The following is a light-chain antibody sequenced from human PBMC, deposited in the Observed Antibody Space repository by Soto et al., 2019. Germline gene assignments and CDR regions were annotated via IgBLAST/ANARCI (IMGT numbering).Light chain of an antibody. V-gene: IGKV3-15*01. Sequence: EIVMTQPPATLSVSPGERATLSCRASQSVSSNLAWYQQKPGQAPRLLIYGASTRATGIPARCSGSGSGTEFTLTISSLQSEDFAVYSCQQYNNWPGTFGQGTKVDIK. CDR1: QSVSSN. J-gene: IGKJ1*01. CDR3: QQYNNWPGT. CDR2: GAS.